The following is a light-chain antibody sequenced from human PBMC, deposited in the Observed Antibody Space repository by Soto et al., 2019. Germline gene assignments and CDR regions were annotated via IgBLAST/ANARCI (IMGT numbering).Light chain of an antibody. J-gene: IGKJ5*01. Sequence: DIQMTQSPSSLSASVGDRVTISVRTSQRINSYLNWYQQKPGEAPTLLIYGASSLQSGVPSRFSGSGSGTDFTLAINSLQPEDFATYYCQQSSRTPITFGQGTRLEIK. CDR1: QRINSY. CDR3: QQSSRTPIT. CDR2: GAS. V-gene: IGKV1-39*01.